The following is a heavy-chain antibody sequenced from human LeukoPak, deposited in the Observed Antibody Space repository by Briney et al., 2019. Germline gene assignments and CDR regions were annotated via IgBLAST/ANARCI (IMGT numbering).Heavy chain of an antibody. Sequence: GGSLRLSCAASGLTFSSYSMNWVRQAPGKGLEWISYISSGSSTIHYADSVKGRFTISRDNAENSLYLQMNSLRDEDTAVYYCARGVRASTGNYWFDPWGQGTLVTVSS. V-gene: IGHV3-48*02. J-gene: IGHJ5*02. CDR2: ISSGSSTI. CDR3: ARGVRASTGNYWFDP. CDR1: GLTFSSYS. D-gene: IGHD3-9*01.